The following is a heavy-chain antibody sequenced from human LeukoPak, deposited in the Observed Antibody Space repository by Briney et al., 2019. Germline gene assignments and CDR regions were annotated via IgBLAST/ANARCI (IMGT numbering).Heavy chain of an antibody. J-gene: IGHJ4*02. D-gene: IGHD3-22*01. CDR1: GYTFTGYY. Sequence: ASEKVSCKASGYTFTGYYMHWVRQAPGQGLEWMGWINPNSGGTNYAQKFQGRVTMTRDTSISTAYMELSRLRSDDTAVYYCAVPYYYDSSGYYLFDYWGQGTLVTVSS. CDR2: INPNSGGT. V-gene: IGHV1-2*02. CDR3: AVPYYYDSSGYYLFDY.